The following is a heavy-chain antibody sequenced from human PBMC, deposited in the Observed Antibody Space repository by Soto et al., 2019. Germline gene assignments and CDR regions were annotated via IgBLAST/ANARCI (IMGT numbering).Heavy chain of an antibody. Sequence: QVQLVESGGGVVQPGRSLRLSCAASGFTFSSYAMHWVRQAPSKGLEWVAVISYDGSNKYYADSVKGRFTISRDNSKNTLYLQMNSLRAEDTAVYYCARALPRGYFDYWGQGTLVTVSS. V-gene: IGHV3-30-3*01. J-gene: IGHJ4*02. CDR2: ISYDGSNK. D-gene: IGHD2-2*01. CDR1: GFTFSSYA. CDR3: ARALPRGYFDY.